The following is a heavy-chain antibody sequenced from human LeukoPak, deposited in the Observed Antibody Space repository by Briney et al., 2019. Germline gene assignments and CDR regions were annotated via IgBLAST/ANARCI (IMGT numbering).Heavy chain of an antibody. Sequence: ASVKVSCKASGGTFSSYAISWVRQAPGQGLEWMGGIIPIFGTANYAQKFQGRVTITADESTSTAYMELSSLRSEDTAVYYRATGGELRHNWFDPWGQGTLVTVSS. J-gene: IGHJ5*02. CDR3: ATGGELRHNWFDP. V-gene: IGHV1-69*13. CDR2: IIPIFGTA. D-gene: IGHD1-7*01. CDR1: GGTFSSYA.